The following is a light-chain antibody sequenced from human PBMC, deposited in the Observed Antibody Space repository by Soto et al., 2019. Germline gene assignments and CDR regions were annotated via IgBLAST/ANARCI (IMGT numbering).Light chain of an antibody. CDR1: QSITTN. V-gene: IGKV3-15*01. CDR2: GAS. Sequence: EVVMTQSLVTLSVSPGERATLSCRASQSITTNLAWYQQEPGQAPRLLIYGASTRATGVPARFSGSGSGTQFTLTISSLQSEDFALYYCQQYNDWPPKRTFGQGTRVDFK. CDR3: QQYNDWPPKRT. J-gene: IGKJ1*01.